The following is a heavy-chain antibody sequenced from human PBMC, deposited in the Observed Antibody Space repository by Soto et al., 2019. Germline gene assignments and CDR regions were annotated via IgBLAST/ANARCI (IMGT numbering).Heavy chain of an antibody. CDR1: VGSISSYY. V-gene: IGHV4-59*01. D-gene: IGHD3-10*01. Sequence: ETLSLTCTVSVGSISSYYWSWIRPPPGKGLEWIGYIYYSGSTNYNPYHKSRVTISVDTAKNQFSLKLSSVTAADTAVYYGARGESGSDAFDIWGQGTMVTVSS. CDR2: IYYSGST. CDR3: ARGESGSDAFDI. J-gene: IGHJ3*02.